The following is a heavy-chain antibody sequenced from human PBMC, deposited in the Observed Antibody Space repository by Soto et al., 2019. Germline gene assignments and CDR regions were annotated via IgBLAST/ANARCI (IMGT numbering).Heavy chain of an antibody. D-gene: IGHD5-12*01. CDR2: ISWNSGSI. J-gene: IGHJ4*02. CDR1: GFTFDDYA. CDR3: AKDSSSGYHDN. Sequence: EVQLVESGGGLVQPGRSLRLSCAASGFTFDDYAMHWVRQAPGKGREWVSGISWNSGSIGYADSVKGRFTISRDNAKNSLYLQMNSLRAEDTALYYCAKDSSSGYHDNWGQGTLVTVSS. V-gene: IGHV3-9*01.